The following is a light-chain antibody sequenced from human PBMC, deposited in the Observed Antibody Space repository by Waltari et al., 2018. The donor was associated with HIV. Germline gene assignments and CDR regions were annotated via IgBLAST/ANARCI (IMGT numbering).Light chain of an antibody. CDR2: AVS. CDR1: SSDVCAYDF. Sequence: QSALTQPASVSGSPGQSIPVSCTGTSSDVCAYDFVSWYQQPPGTAPKLGIYAVSFRPSGISNRFSGSKSGTSASLAISGLRSEDEADYYCAAWDDSLSGYVFGTGTKVTVL. CDR3: AAWDDSLSGYV. J-gene: IGLJ1*01. V-gene: IGLV2-14*01.